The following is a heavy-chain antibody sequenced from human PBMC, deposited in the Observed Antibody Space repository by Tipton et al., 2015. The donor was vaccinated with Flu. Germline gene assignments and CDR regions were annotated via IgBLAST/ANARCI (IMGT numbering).Heavy chain of an antibody. CDR2: IYYSGST. D-gene: IGHD3-22*01. Sequence: GLVKPSETLSLTCTVSGGSISYYYWSWIRQPPGKGLEWVGYIYYSGSTNYNPSLESRVTISVDTSKNQFSLKLTSVTAADTAVYFCAREDFDSREYYPNWFDPWGQGTLVTVSP. V-gene: IGHV4-59*01. J-gene: IGHJ5*02. CDR3: AREDFDSREYYPNWFDP. CDR1: GGSISYYY.